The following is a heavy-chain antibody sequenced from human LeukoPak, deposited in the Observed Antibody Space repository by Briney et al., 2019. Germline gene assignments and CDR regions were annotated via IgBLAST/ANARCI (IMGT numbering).Heavy chain of an antibody. V-gene: IGHV3-30*18. CDR1: GFTFSSYD. CDR2: ISYDGSDK. Sequence: GGSLRLSCAASGFTFSSYDMYWVRQAPGKGLEWVAIISYDGSDKYYADSVKGRFTISRDNSKNTLFLQMDSLRPEDTAVYYCAKDNGWRTQLGGYYYYYGMDVWGQGTTVTVSS. CDR3: AKDNGWRTQLGGYYYYYGMDV. D-gene: IGHD6-6*01. J-gene: IGHJ6*02.